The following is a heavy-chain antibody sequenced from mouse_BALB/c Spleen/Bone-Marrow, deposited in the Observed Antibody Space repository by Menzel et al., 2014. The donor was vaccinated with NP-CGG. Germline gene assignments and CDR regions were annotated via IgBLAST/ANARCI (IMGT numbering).Heavy chain of an antibody. J-gene: IGHJ2*01. Sequence: QVQLQQSGAALARPGAPVKLSCKASGYTFTSYWMQWVKQRPGQGLEWIGAIYPGDGDTTYTQKFKGKATLTADKSSSTAYMQLSSLASEDSAVYYCARGAPFDYWGQGTTLTVSS. CDR1: GYTFTSYW. CDR3: ARGAPFDY. CDR2: IYPGDGDT. V-gene: IGHV1-87*01.